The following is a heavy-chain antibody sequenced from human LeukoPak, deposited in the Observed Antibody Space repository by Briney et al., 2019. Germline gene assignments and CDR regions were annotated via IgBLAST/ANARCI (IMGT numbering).Heavy chain of an antibody. CDR1: GXSLRSYA. D-gene: IGHD1-26*01. V-gene: IGHV3-64*01. CDR3: ARAPYSGSYSDY. CDR2: ISSNGGST. J-gene: IGHJ4*02. Sequence: GGSLRLSCAASGXSLRSYAMHWVRQAPGKGLEYVSAISSNGGSTFYVNSVEGRFTISRDNSKNTLYLQMGSLRPEDMAVYYCARAPYSGSYSDYWGQGTLVTVSS.